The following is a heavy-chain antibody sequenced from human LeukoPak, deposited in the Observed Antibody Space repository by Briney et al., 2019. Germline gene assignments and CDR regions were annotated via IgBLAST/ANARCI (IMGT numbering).Heavy chain of an antibody. J-gene: IGHJ5*02. CDR1: GFSLSTSGVG. CDR3: AHTSTVAGTGNWFDP. Sequence: SGPTLVNPTQTLTLTCTFSGFSLSTSGVGVGWIRQPPGKALEWLALIYWNDDKRYGPSLKSRLTITKDTSKNQVVLTMTNMDPVDTATYYCAHTSTVAGTGNWFDPWGQGTLVTVSS. CDR2: IYWNDDK. V-gene: IGHV2-5*01. D-gene: IGHD6-19*01.